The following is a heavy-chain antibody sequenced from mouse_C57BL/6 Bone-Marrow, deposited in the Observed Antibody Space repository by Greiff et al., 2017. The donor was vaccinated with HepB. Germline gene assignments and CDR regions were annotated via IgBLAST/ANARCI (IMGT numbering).Heavy chain of an antibody. V-gene: IGHV5-6*01. CDR3: AIHLGFDY. Sequence: EVMLVESGGDLVKPGGSLKLSCAASGFTFSSYGMSWVRQTPDKRLEWVATISSGGSYTYYPDSVKGRFTISRDNAKNTLYLQMGSLKSEYTAMCYCAIHLGFDYWGQGTTLTVSS. CDR1: GFTFSSYG. CDR2: ISSGGSYT. D-gene: IGHD4-1*01. J-gene: IGHJ2*01.